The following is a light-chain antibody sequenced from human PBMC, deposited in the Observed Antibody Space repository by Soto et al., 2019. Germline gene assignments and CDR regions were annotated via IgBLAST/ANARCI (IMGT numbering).Light chain of an antibody. CDR1: QSVSRSD. CDR2: GAS. CDR3: QQFSSTPSWT. Sequence: EIVLTQSPGTLSLSPGERATLSCRASQSVSRSDLAWYQQKPGQAPRLLISGASSRATGIPDRFSGSGSGTDFTLTISRMEPEDFAVYYCQQFSSTPSWTFGQGTKVDIK. V-gene: IGKV3-20*01. J-gene: IGKJ1*01.